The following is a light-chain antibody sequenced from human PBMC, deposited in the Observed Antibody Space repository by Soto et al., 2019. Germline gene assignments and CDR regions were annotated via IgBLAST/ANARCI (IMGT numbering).Light chain of an antibody. Sequence: ELLMTQSPAPLSVSPGERATLSCRASQSVSSNLAWYQQKPGQAPRLLIYDASSRATGIPARFSGSGSGTEFTLTISSLQSEDFAVYYCQQYYSWPLTFGQGTRLDIK. J-gene: IGKJ5*01. CDR1: QSVSSN. CDR3: QQYYSWPLT. CDR2: DAS. V-gene: IGKV3-15*01.